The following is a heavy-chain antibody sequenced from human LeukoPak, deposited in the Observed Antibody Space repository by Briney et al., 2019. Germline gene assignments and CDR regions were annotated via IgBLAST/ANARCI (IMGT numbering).Heavy chain of an antibody. CDR1: GFTFSSYS. J-gene: IGHJ4*02. CDR2: ITSSNYR. V-gene: IGHV3-21*01. D-gene: IGHD1-26*01. Sequence: GGSLRPSCAASGFTFSSYSMNWVRQAPGKGLEWVSYITSSNYRYYADSVKGRFTISRDNAKNSLYLQMNSLRAEDTAVYYCARDFSGHLDYWGQGTLVTVSS. CDR3: ARDFSGHLDY.